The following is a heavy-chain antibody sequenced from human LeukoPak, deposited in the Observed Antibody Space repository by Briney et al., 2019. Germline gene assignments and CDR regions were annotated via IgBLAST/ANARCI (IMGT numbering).Heavy chain of an antibody. D-gene: IGHD3-3*01. Sequence: GGSLRLSGAASGFTFSSYAMSWVRQAPGKGLEWVSAISGIGGSTYYADSAKGRFTISRDNSKNTLYLQMNSLRAEDTAVYYCAKLSENYDFWSGTENWFDPWGQGTLVTVSS. CDR3: AKLSENYDFWSGTENWFDP. J-gene: IGHJ5*02. V-gene: IGHV3-23*01. CDR1: GFTFSSYA. CDR2: ISGIGGST.